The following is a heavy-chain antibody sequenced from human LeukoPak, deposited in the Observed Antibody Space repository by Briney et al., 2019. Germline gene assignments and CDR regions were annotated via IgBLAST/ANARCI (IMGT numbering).Heavy chain of an antibody. CDR2: INHSGST. J-gene: IGHJ4*02. V-gene: IGHV4-34*01. D-gene: IGHD1/OR15-1a*01. CDR1: GGSFSGYY. Sequence: SETLSLTCAVYGGSFSGYYWSWIRQPPGKGLEWIGEINHSGSTNYNPSLKSRVTISVDTSKNQFSLKLSSVTAVDTAVYYCARDQQGLFDYWGQGTLVTVSS. CDR3: ARDQQGLFDY.